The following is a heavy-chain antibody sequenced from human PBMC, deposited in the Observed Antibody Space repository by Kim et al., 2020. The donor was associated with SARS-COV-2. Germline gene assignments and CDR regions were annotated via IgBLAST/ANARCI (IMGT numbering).Heavy chain of an antibody. J-gene: IGHJ3*01. V-gene: IGHV3-11*04. D-gene: IGHD5-18*01. CDR3: ARDRGSGYSYGPPV. Sequence: ADSVKGRFTISRDNAKNSLYLQMNSLRAEDTAVYYCARDRGSGYSYGPPVWGQGTMVTVSS.